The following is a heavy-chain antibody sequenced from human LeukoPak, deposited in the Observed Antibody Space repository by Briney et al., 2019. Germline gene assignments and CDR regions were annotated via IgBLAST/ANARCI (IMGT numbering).Heavy chain of an antibody. V-gene: IGHV1-18*01. CDR3: GRGGSITTIRGVIITDAFDI. D-gene: IGHD3-10*01. CDR1: GYTFTTYG. CDR2: ISAYNGNT. Sequence: ASVKVSCKASGYTFTTYGIIWVRQAPGQGLEWMGWISAYNGNTNYAQKLQGRVTMTTDTSTTTAYMELRSRRSDDTAVYYCGRGGSITTIRGVIITDAFDIWGQGTMVTVSS. J-gene: IGHJ3*02.